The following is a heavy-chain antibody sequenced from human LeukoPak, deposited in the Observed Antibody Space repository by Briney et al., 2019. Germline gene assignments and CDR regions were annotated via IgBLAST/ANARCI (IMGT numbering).Heavy chain of an antibody. CDR2: IYPGDSDT. CDR1: GYSFTSYW. CDR3: ARSTMMRIGYDFGHAFDI. D-gene: IGHD5-12*01. J-gene: IGHJ3*02. V-gene: IGHV5-51*01. Sequence: GESLKISCKGSGYSFTSYWIGWVRQMPGKGLEWMGIIYPGDSDTRYSLSFQGQVTISADKSISTAYLQWSSLKASDTAMYYCARSTMMRIGYDFGHAFDIWGQGTMVTVSS.